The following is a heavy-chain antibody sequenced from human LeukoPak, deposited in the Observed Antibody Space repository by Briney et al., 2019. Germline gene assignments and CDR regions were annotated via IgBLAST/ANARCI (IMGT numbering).Heavy chain of an antibody. J-gene: IGHJ6*03. CDR2: INPNSGGT. CDR1: GYTFTGYY. V-gene: IGHV1-2*02. CDR3: ARVRYNWNDVGYMDV. Sequence: GASVKVSCKASGYTFTGYYMHWVRQAPGQGLEWMGWINPNSGGTNYAQKFQGRVTVTRDTSISTAYMELSRLRSDDTAVYYCARVRYNWNDVGYMDVWGKGTTVTVSS. D-gene: IGHD1-1*01.